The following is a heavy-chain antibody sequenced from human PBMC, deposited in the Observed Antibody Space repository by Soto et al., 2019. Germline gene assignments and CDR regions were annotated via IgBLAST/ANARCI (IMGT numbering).Heavy chain of an antibody. D-gene: IGHD3-9*01. J-gene: IGHJ4*02. CDR2: IYYSGST. Sequence: SETMSLTCTVSGASISSFYWSWIRPPPGEGLEWIGYIYYSGSTNYNPSLKSRVTISVDTSKNQFSLKLSSVTAADTAVYYCARARPLYYDILTGYYPAFDYWGQGTLVTVSS. CDR3: ARARPLYYDILTGYYPAFDY. CDR1: GASISSFY. V-gene: IGHV4-59*01.